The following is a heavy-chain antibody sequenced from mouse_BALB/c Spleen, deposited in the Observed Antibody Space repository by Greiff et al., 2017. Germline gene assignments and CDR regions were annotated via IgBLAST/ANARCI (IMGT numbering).Heavy chain of an antibody. CDR2: INPSNGRT. CDR3: ARGAYDGYYVGAMDY. CDR1: GYTFTSYW. D-gene: IGHD2-3*01. J-gene: IGHJ4*01. Sequence: QVQLQQSGAELVKPGASVKLSCKASGYTFTSYWMHWVKQRPGQGLEWIGEINPSNGRTNYNEKFKSKATLTVDKSSSTAYMQLSSLTSEDSAVYYCARGAYDGYYVGAMDYWGQGTSVTVSS. V-gene: IGHV1S81*02.